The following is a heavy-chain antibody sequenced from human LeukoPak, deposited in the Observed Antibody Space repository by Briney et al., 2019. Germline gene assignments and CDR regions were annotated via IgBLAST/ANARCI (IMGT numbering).Heavy chain of an antibody. Sequence: PRGSLRLSCAASGFTFSSYSMNWVRQAPGKGLEWVSSISSSSSYIYYADSVKGRFTISRDNAKNSLYLQMNSLRAEDTAVYYCARDCGGAPQGDYGMDVWGQGTTVTVSS. D-gene: IGHD2-21*01. J-gene: IGHJ6*02. CDR3: ARDCGGAPQGDYGMDV. CDR2: ISSSSSYI. V-gene: IGHV3-21*01. CDR1: GFTFSSYS.